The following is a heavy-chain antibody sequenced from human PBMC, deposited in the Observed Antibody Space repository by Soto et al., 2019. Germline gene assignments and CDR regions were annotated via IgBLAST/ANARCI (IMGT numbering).Heavy chain of an antibody. J-gene: IGHJ6*02. V-gene: IGHV1-18*01. CDR3: ARDTGYSYGQTAGYYCYVMAF. D-gene: IGHD5-18*01. Sequence: GASVKVSCKASGYTFTSYGISWVRQAPGQGLEWMGWISAYNGNTNYAQKLQGRVTMTTDTSTSTAYMELRSLRSDDTAVYYCARDTGYSYGQTAGYYCYVMAFSAQGTTVPVSS. CDR1: GYTFTSYG. CDR2: ISAYNGNT.